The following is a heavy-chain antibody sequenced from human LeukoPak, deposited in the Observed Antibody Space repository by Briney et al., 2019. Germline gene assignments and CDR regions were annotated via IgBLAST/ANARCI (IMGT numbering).Heavy chain of an antibody. Sequence: PSETQSLTCAVYGGSFSGYYWSWIRQPPGKGLEWIGEINHSGSTNYNPSLKSRVTISVDTSKNQFSLKLSSVTAADTAVYYCARVWARYFDLWGRGTLVTVSS. D-gene: IGHD7-27*01. CDR2: INHSGST. CDR3: ARVWARYFDL. V-gene: IGHV4-34*01. CDR1: GGSFSGYY. J-gene: IGHJ2*01.